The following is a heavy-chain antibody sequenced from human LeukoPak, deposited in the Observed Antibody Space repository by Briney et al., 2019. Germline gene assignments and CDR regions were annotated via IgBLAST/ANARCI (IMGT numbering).Heavy chain of an antibody. J-gene: IGHJ5*02. D-gene: IGHD6-6*01. CDR2: ISGSGGST. Sequence: GGSLRLSCAASGFTFSSYSMNWVRQAPGKGLEWVSAISGSGGSTYYADSVKGRFTISRDNSKNTLYLQMNSLRAEDTAVYYCAKREQLVRDNWFDPWGQGTLVTVSS. CDR1: GFTFSSYS. CDR3: AKREQLVRDNWFDP. V-gene: IGHV3-23*01.